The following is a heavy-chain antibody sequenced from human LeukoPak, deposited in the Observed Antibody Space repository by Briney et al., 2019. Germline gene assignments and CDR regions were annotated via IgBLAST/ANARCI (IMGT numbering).Heavy chain of an antibody. V-gene: IGHV3-9*01. D-gene: IGHD6-13*01. Sequence: GGSLRLSCAASGFTFDDYAMHWVRQAPGKGLEWVSGISWNSGSIGYADSVKGRFTISRDNAKNSLYLQMNSLRAEDTALYYCAKVPFDSSSWFGYFDLWGRGTLVTVSS. CDR1: GFTFDDYA. CDR2: ISWNSGSI. J-gene: IGHJ2*01. CDR3: AKVPFDSSSWFGYFDL.